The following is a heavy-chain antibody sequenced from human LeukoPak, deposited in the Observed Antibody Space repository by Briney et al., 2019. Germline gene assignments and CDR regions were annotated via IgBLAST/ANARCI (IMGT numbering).Heavy chain of an antibody. CDR3: ARDLDSSGYLRNYYMDV. J-gene: IGHJ6*03. V-gene: IGHV6-1*01. CDR1: GDSVSSNSAA. D-gene: IGHD3-22*01. CDR2: TYYRSKLYN. Sequence: SQTLSLTCAISGDSVSSNSAAWNWIRQSPSRGLEWLGRTYYRSKLYNDYAVSVKSRITINPDTSKNQFSLQLNSVPPEDTAVYYCARDLDSSGYLRNYYMDVWGKGTTVTVSS.